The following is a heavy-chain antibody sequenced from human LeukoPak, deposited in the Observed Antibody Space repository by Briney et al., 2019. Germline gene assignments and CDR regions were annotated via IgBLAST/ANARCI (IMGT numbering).Heavy chain of an antibody. D-gene: IGHD3-22*01. CDR1: GFTFSSYW. J-gene: IGHJ4*02. V-gene: IGHV3-30*18. CDR2: ISYDGSNK. Sequence: PGGSLRLSCAASGFTFSSYWMSWVRQAPGKGLEWVAVISYDGSNKYYADSVKGRFTISRDNSKNTLYLQMNSLRAEDTAVYYCAKDRYYYDSSGYFSYFDYWGQGTLVTVSS. CDR3: AKDRYYYDSSGYFSYFDY.